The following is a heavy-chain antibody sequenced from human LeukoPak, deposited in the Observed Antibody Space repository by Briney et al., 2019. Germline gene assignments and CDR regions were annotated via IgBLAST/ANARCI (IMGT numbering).Heavy chain of an antibody. CDR1: GGSISSYY. V-gene: IGHV4-4*07. J-gene: IGHJ4*02. Sequence: PSETLSLTCTVSGGSISSYYWSWIRQPAGKGLDWIGRIYSSGSTNHNPSLKSRVTMSVDTSKNQFSLKLSSVTAADTAVYYCARTYYFGSGSYHFDYWGQGTLVTVSS. CDR3: ARTYYFGSGSYHFDY. D-gene: IGHD3-10*01. CDR2: IYSSGST.